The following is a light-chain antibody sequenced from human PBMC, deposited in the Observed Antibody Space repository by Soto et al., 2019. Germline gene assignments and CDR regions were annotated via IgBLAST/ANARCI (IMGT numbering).Light chain of an antibody. CDR2: GAS. J-gene: IGKJ2*01. Sequence: EILLTQSPGTLYLSPGERATLSCRVSQSVRNSYLAWYQQKPVQAPRLLIYGASGRATGIPDRFSGSRSGTDFTLTISRLEPEDFAVYYCQQYGSSPYTFGQGTKLEI. CDR3: QQYGSSPYT. CDR1: QSVRNSY. V-gene: IGKV3-20*01.